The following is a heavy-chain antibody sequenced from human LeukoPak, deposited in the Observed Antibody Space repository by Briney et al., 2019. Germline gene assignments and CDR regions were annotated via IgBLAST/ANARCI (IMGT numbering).Heavy chain of an antibody. Sequence: PGGSLRLSCAASGFTFDDYAMHWVRQAPGKGLEWVSGISWNSGSIGYADSVKGRFTISRDNAKNSLYLQMNSLRAEDTALYYCASSGPSAEYFQHWGQGTLVTVSS. CDR2: ISWNSGSI. J-gene: IGHJ1*01. V-gene: IGHV3-9*01. D-gene: IGHD6-19*01. CDR1: GFTFDDYA. CDR3: ASSGPSAEYFQH.